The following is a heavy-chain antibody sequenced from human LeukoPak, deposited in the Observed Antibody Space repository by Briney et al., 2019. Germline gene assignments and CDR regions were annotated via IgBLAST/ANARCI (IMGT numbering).Heavy chain of an antibody. CDR2: VFPSGSA. CDR1: GDSISGYY. CDR3: ARGSRLGMVLTTFDF. V-gene: IGHV4-4*09. Sequence: PSETLSLTCTVSGDSISGYYWSWIRHPPGKGLQWIGYVFPSGSADYIPSLKSRVTISADTSKSQISLKLNSVTAADTAVYFCARGSRLGMVLTTFDFWGQGTLVTVSS. J-gene: IGHJ4*02. D-gene: IGHD4/OR15-4a*01.